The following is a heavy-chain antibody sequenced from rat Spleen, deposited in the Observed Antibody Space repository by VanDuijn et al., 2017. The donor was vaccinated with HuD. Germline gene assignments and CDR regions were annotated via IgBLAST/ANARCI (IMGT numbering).Heavy chain of an antibody. CDR1: GYSITSNY. Sequence: EVQLQESGPGLVKPSQSLSLTCSVTGYSITSNYWVWIRKFPGNKMEWIGHISYSGSSSYHPSLKSRISITRDTSKNQFFLQLNSVTTDDTATYYCARHSQKYYGYSHFDYWGQGVMVTVSS. CDR3: ARHSQKYYGYSHFDY. V-gene: IGHV3-1*01. D-gene: IGHD1-7*01. J-gene: IGHJ2*01. CDR2: ISYSGSS.